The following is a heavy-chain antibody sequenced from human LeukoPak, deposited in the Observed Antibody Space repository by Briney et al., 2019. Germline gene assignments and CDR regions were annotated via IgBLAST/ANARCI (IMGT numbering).Heavy chain of an antibody. CDR1: GFTLSSYA. J-gene: IGHJ4*02. V-gene: IGHV3-23*01. Sequence: GGSLRLSCAASGFTLSSYAMSWVRQAPGKGLDWVSAISGSGGRTYYADSVKGRFTISRDNSKNTLYLQMNSLRAEDTAVYFCAKPPPFDASGWSIDDWGPGALVTVSS. CDR2: ISGSGGRT. D-gene: IGHD6-19*01. CDR3: AKPPPFDASGWSIDD.